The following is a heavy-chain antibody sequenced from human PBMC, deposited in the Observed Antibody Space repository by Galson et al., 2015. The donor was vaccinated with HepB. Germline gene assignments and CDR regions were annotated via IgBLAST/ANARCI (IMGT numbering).Heavy chain of an antibody. CDR2: ISGGGGSI. V-gene: IGHV3-23*01. CDR3: ARDDYGDYEVGPIYLSWYFDL. J-gene: IGHJ2*01. CDR1: GFTFSSYA. D-gene: IGHD4-17*01. Sequence: SLRLSCAASGFTFSSYAMSWVRQAPGKGLEWVSAISGGGGSIYYADSVKGRFTISRDNAKNSQYLQMNSLRDEDPAVYYCARDDYGDYEVGPIYLSWYFDLWGRGTLVTVSS.